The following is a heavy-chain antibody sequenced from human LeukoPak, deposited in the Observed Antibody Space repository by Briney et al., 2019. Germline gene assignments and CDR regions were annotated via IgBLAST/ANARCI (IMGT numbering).Heavy chain of an antibody. CDR3: AGGVGATTYF. CDR1: GGSMSSSTYY. D-gene: IGHD1-26*01. J-gene: IGHJ4*02. Sequence: SSETLTLTCTVSGGSMSSSTYYWGWIRQPPGKGLEWIGSIYYGGSTYYHPSLKSRVTISMDTSKSQVSLRLTSLTAADTAVYYCAGGVGATTYFWGRGTLVTVSS. V-gene: IGHV4-39*07. CDR2: IYYGGST.